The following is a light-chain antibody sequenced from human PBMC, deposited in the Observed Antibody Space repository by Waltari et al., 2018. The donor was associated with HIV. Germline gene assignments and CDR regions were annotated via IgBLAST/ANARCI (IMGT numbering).Light chain of an antibody. J-gene: IGLJ3*02. Sequence: QSALTQPRSVSGSPGQSVTIPCTGTSSDVGFYNFVSWYQHHPGKAPRLLIYGVSQRPSGVPDRFSGSKSGTTASLTISGLQAEDEADYYCCSYAGTYTFEVFGGGTKLTVL. V-gene: IGLV2-11*01. CDR1: SSDVGFYNF. CDR3: CSYAGTYTFEV. CDR2: GVS.